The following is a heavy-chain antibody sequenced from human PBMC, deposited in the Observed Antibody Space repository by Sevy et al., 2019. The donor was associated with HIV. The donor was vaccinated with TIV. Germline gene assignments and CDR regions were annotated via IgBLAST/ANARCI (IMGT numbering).Heavy chain of an antibody. CDR1: GFTFSSYS. Sequence: GESLKISCAASGFTFSSYSMNWVRQAPGKGLEWVSYISSSSSTIYYADSVKGRFTISRDNAKNSLYLQMNSLRDEDTAVYYCARDFTFDWLDPSYYYYGMDVWGQGPRSPSP. D-gene: IGHD3-9*01. CDR2: ISSSSSTI. CDR3: ARDFTFDWLDPSYYYYGMDV. V-gene: IGHV3-48*02. J-gene: IGHJ6*02.